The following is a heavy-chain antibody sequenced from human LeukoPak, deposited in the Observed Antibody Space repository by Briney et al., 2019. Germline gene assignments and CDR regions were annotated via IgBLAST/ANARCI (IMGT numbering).Heavy chain of an antibody. V-gene: IGHV3-21*01. CDR3: ASEKTAYYYGSGSPISVDY. CDR2: ISSSSGYI. D-gene: IGHD3-10*01. J-gene: IGHJ4*02. CDR1: GFTFSSYS. Sequence: GGSLRLSCAASGFTFSSYSMNWVRQAPGKGLEWVSSISSSSGYIYYADSVKGRFTISRDNAKNSLYLQMNSLRVEDTAVYYCASEKTAYYYGSGSPISVDYWGQGTLVTVSS.